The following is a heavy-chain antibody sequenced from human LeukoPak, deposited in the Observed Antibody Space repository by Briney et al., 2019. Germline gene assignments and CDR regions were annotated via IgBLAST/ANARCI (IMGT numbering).Heavy chain of an antibody. J-gene: IGHJ6*02. CDR3: AKALGYCSGGSCNSQFYYYYGMDV. D-gene: IGHD2-15*01. CDR1: GFTFTTYT. CDR2: ISGSGGST. Sequence: GASLRLSCAASGFTFTTYTMSWVRQAPGKGLGWVSGISGSGGSTYYADSVKGRFTISRDNSKNTLYLQMSSLRAEDTAVYYCAKALGYCSGGSCNSQFYYYYGMDVWGQGTTVTVS. V-gene: IGHV3-23*01.